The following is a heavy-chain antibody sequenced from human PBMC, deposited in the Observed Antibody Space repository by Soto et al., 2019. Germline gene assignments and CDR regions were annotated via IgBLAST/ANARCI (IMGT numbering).Heavy chain of an antibody. CDR3: ARIRRITMIVVVPYFDY. D-gene: IGHD3-22*01. Sequence: SETLSLTCTVSGGSISSGGYYWSWIRHHPGKGLEWIGYIYYSGSTQYNPSLKSRVTISVDTSKNQFSLKLSSVTAADTAVYYCARIRRITMIVVVPYFDYWGQGTLVTVSA. CDR1: GGSISSGGYY. J-gene: IGHJ4*02. CDR2: IYYSGST. V-gene: IGHV4-31*03.